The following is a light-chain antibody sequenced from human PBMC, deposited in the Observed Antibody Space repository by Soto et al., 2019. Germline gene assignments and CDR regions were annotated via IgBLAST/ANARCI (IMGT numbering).Light chain of an antibody. J-gene: IGKJ5*01. Sequence: EIVMTQSPATLSVYPGERATLSCRASQSISGKLAWYQQRPGQAPRLLVYGASTRATGIPARFSATGSGTECTLTISSLQSDDFAVYYCQQYNSWTFITFGQGTRLEIK. CDR1: QSISGK. CDR3: QQYNSWTFIT. CDR2: GAS. V-gene: IGKV3-15*01.